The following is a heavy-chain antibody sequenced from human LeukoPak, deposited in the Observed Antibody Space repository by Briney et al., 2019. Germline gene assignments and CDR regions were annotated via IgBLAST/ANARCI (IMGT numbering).Heavy chain of an antibody. Sequence: GGSLRLSCAASGFTFSSYGMHWVRQAPGKGLEWVAVISYDGSNKYYADSVKGRFTISKDISKNTVSLQMDSLRAEDTAVYFCARVNGGHGAFDIWGQGTMVTVSS. V-gene: IGHV3-30*03. D-gene: IGHD2-8*01. J-gene: IGHJ3*02. CDR2: ISYDGSNK. CDR3: ARVNGGHGAFDI. CDR1: GFTFSSYG.